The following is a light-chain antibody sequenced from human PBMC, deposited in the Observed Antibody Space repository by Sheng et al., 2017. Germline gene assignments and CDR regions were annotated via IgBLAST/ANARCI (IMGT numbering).Light chain of an antibody. CDR3: QQRKTWPLT. CDR1: QRLGNM. J-gene: IGKJ4*01. CDR2: DAS. Sequence: EILVTQSPATLSVSPGERATLSCRASQRLGNMLAWYQQKPGQAPRLLIYDASKTAAGIPARFSGSGSGTDFTLAISSLEPEDFAVYYCQQRKTWPLTFGGGTKVEIK. V-gene: IGKV3-11*01.